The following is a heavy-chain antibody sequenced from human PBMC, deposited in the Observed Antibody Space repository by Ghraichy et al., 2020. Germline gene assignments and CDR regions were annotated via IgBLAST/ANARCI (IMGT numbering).Heavy chain of an antibody. D-gene: IGHD3-10*01. CDR3: ARSSITMVLYYMDV. CDR1: GFTFSSYG. V-gene: IGHV3-33*01. J-gene: IGHJ6*03. CDR2: IWYDGTNK. Sequence: GGSLRLSCAASGFTFSSYGMHWVRQAPGKGLEWVAVIWYDGTNKYYADSVKGRFTISRDNSKNTLYLQMNSLRAEDTAVYYCARSSITMVLYYMDVWGKGTTVTVSS.